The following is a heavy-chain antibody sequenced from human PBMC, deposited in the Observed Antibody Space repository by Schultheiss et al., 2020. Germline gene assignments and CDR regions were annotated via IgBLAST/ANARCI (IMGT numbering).Heavy chain of an antibody. CDR1: GGSISSSSYY. Sequence: SETLSLTCTVSGGSISSSSYYWGWIRQPPGKGLEWIGEIYHSGSTNYNPSLKSRVTISVDKSKNQFSLNLSSVTAADTAVYHCARTTGGMDVWGQGTTVTVSS. D-gene: IGHD1-1*01. CDR2: IYHSGST. CDR3: ARTTGGMDV. J-gene: IGHJ6*02. V-gene: IGHV4-39*07.